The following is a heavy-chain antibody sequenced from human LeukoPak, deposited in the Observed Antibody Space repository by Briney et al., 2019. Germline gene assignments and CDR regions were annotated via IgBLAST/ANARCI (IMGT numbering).Heavy chain of an antibody. Sequence: PGGSLSLSCAASGFTISSNYMSWVRQAPGKGLEWASVIYSGGSTYYADSVKGRFTISRDNSKNTLYLQMNSLRAEDTAVYYCARDLTTGEGFDYWGQGTLVTVSS. CDR1: GFTISSNY. CDR2: IYSGGST. J-gene: IGHJ4*02. V-gene: IGHV3-53*05. D-gene: IGHD4-17*01. CDR3: ARDLTTGEGFDY.